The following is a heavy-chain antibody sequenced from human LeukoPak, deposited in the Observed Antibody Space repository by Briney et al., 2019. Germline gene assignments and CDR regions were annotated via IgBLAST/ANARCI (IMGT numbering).Heavy chain of an antibody. CDR2: MYHSRST. V-gene: IGHV4-38-2*02. CDR1: GDSITSHYY. CDR3: ARAISYGSSWYLVG. J-gene: IGHJ6*04. D-gene: IGHD6-13*01. Sequence: SGTLSLTCTVSGDSITSHYYWGWIRQPPGKGLEWIGTMYHSRSTYYNPSLKSRVTISVDTSKNQFSLKLSSVTAADTAVYYCARAISYGSSWYLVGWGKGTTVTVSS.